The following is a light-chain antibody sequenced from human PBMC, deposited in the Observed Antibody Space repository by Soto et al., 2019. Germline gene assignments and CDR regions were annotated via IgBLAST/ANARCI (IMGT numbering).Light chain of an antibody. Sequence: DIQMTQSPSTLSASVGDRVTITCRASQSISGSLAWYQQKPGKAPKFLICKASSLQSGVPSRFSGSGSGTEFTLTISSLQPDDFAIYYCQQYDSYPWTFGQGTKVEIK. CDR2: KAS. V-gene: IGKV1-5*03. J-gene: IGKJ1*01. CDR1: QSISGS. CDR3: QQYDSYPWT.